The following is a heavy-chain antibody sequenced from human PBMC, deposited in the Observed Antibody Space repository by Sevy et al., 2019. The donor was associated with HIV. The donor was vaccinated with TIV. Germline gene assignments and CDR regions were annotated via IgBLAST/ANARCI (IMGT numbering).Heavy chain of an antibody. CDR2: ISDGGGTT. CDR1: GFTFRNYV. V-gene: IGHV3-23*01. J-gene: IGHJ3*02. CDR3: AKRVAGALAALDI. D-gene: IGHD3-10*01. Sequence: GGSLRISCAASGFTFRNYVMNWVRQPPGKGLAWVSVISDGGGTTYYADSVKGRFTISRDDSKSTLYLQMNSLRVEDTAVYFCAKRVAGALAALDILGQGTMVTVSS.